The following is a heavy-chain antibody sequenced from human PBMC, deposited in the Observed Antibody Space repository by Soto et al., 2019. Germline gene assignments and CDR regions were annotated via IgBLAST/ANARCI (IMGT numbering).Heavy chain of an antibody. Sequence: SETLSLTCAVYGGSFSGYYWSWIRQPPGKGLEWIGEINHSGSTNYNPSLKSRVTISVDTSKNQFSLKLSSVTAADTAVYYCAIVRDDFWSGYRATERKNYFDYWGKGTLVTVSS. CDR1: GGSFSGYY. CDR2: INHSGST. J-gene: IGHJ4*02. D-gene: IGHD3-3*01. V-gene: IGHV4-34*01. CDR3: AIVRDDFWSGYRATERKNYFDY.